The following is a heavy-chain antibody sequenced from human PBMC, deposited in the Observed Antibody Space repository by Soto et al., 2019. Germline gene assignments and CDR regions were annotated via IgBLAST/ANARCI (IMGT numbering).Heavy chain of an antibody. CDR2: MNAGVGNT. Sequence: ASVKVSCKASGYTFTDYALHWVRQAPGQRLEWMGWMNAGVGNTLYSQKFQGRITTTRDTSASTAYMELNSLKSEDTAIYYCARDTGYTFGSLNYWGPGTLVTVSS. CDR1: GYTFTDYA. D-gene: IGHD5-18*01. J-gene: IGHJ4*02. CDR3: ARDTGYTFGSLNY. V-gene: IGHV1-3*01.